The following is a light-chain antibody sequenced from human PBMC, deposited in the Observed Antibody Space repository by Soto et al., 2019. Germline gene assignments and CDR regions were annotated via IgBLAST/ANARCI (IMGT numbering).Light chain of an antibody. J-gene: IGLJ1*01. CDR2: EGS. CDR3: CSYATSSTPFV. V-gene: IGLV2-23*01. CDR1: SSDVGSYNL. Sequence: QSVLTQPASVSGSPGQSITISCTGTSSDVGSYNLVSWYQQHPGKAPKLMIFEGSKRPSGLSNRFSGSKSGNTASLTISGLQADDEADYYCCSYATSSTPFVFGTGTKVTVL.